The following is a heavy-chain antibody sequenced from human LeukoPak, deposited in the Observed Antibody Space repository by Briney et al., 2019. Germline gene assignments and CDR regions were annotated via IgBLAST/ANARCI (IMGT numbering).Heavy chain of an antibody. V-gene: IGHV4-38-2*02. Sequence: SETLSLTCTVSGYSISSGYYWGWIRPSPGKALEWIGNIHHSGNTNYNPSLKSRVTIALDTSKNQFSLKVSSVTAADTGEYYCARAEGEIYRRSGSNNWFDPWGQGTLVTVSS. D-gene: IGHD3-10*01. J-gene: IGHJ5*02. CDR1: GYSISSGYY. CDR2: IHHSGNT. CDR3: ARAEGEIYRRSGSNNWFDP.